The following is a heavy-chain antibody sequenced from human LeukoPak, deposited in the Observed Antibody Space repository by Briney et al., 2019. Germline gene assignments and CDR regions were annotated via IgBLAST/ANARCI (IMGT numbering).Heavy chain of an antibody. J-gene: IGHJ6*03. Sequence: PGGSLRLSCAASGFTFSSYGLSWVRQAPGKGLEWVSAISGSGGSTYYADSVKGRFTTSRDNSKNTLYLQMNSLRAEDTAVYYCAKEGSVVVPAAILPYYMDVWGKGTTVTISS. CDR2: ISGSGGST. V-gene: IGHV3-23*01. D-gene: IGHD2-2*01. CDR3: AKEGSVVVPAAILPYYMDV. CDR1: GFTFSSYG.